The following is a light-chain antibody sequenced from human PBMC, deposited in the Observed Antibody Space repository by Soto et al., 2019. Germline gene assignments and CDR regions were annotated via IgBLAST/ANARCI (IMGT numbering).Light chain of an antibody. Sequence: QSALTQPASVSGSPGQSITISCTGSSSDVGDYNYVAWYQQHPDKAPKLMIFDVSSRPSGVSNRFSGSKSGNTASLTISGLQAEDEDDYFCSSYSSSGTLYVFGTGTKLTVL. CDR1: SSDVGDYNY. J-gene: IGLJ1*01. CDR3: SSYSSSGTLYV. V-gene: IGLV2-14*01. CDR2: DVS.